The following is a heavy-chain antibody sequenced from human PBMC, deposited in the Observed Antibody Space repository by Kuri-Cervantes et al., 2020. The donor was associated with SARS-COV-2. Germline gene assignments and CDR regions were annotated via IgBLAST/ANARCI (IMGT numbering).Heavy chain of an antibody. CDR1: GGSISSYY. V-gene: IGHV4-59*01. D-gene: IGHD2-2*01. Sequence: SETLSLTCTVSGGSISSYYWSRIRRPPGKGLEWIGYMYSSGTTNSNPSLKSRVTMSLDTSKNQVSLKLRSVTAADTAVYYCARDDLVVVPTGNNWFDPWGQGTLVTVSS. CDR2: MYSSGTT. J-gene: IGHJ5*02. CDR3: ARDDLVVVPTGNNWFDP.